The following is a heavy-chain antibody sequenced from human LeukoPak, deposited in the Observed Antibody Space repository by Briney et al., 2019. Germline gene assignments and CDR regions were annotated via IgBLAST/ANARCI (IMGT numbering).Heavy chain of an antibody. Sequence: GGSLRLSCTASGLTFSSYWMHWVRQAPGKGLMWVSRISRDGTSTIYADSVKGRFTISRDNAKSTLYLQMNSLTAEDTAVYYCARGHYDVVWGSYTDFWGQGTLVTVSS. CDR1: GLTFSSYW. CDR2: ISRDGTST. D-gene: IGHD3-16*01. CDR3: ARGHYDVVWGSYTDF. J-gene: IGHJ4*02. V-gene: IGHV3-74*01.